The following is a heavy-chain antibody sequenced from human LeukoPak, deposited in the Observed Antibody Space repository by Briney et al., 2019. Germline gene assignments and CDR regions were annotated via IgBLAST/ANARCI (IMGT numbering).Heavy chain of an antibody. CDR2: IYYSGST. D-gene: IGHD3-16*02. CDR1: GGSISSYY. Sequence: SETLSLTCTVSGGSISSYYWSWIRQPPGKGLEWIGYIYYSGSTNYNPSLKSRVTISVDTSKNQFFLKLSSVTAADTAVYYCARVPNEWGSYRPLYYFDYWGQGTLVAVSS. J-gene: IGHJ4*02. CDR3: ARVPNEWGSYRPLYYFDY. V-gene: IGHV4-59*01.